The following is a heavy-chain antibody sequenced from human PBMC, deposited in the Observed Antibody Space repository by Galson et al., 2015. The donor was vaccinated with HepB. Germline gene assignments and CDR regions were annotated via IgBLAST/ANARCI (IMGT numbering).Heavy chain of an antibody. D-gene: IGHD3-10*01. Sequence: SLRLSCAASEFSFRTYATHRVRQAPGKGLGWVAVIWADGTDKYYPDSVKGRFTISRDNSKNTLFLDMNSLRAEDTAVYYCASGTGPMKSYDFGSWGQGTLVTVSA. V-gene: IGHV3-33*01. CDR1: EFSFRTYA. J-gene: IGHJ4*02. CDR2: IWADGTDK. CDR3: ASGTGPMKSYDFGS.